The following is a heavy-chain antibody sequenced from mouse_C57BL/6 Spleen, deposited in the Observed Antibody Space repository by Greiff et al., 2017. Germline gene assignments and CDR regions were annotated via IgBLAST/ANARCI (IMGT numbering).Heavy chain of an antibody. CDR1: GYTFTSYW. CDR2: IDPSDSYT. V-gene: IGHV1-50*01. J-gene: IGHJ4*01. CDR3: APGKGYAMDY. D-gene: IGHD1-1*01. Sequence: QVQLQQPGAELVKPGASVKLSCKASGYTFTSYWMQWVKQRPGQGLEWIGEIDPSDSYTNYNQKFKGKATLTVDTSSSTAYMQLSSLTSEDSAVYYCAPGKGYAMDYWGKGTSVTVSS.